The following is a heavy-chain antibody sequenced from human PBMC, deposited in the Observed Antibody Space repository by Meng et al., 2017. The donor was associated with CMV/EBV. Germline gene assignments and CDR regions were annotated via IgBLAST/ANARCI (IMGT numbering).Heavy chain of an antibody. V-gene: IGHV3-74*01. D-gene: IGHD3-10*01. Sequence: LSLTCAVSGTNLNTYWMHSVRQVPGKGLVWLSRIYSDGITTRYADSVKGRFTISRDHTKNTLYLQMTGLRADDTAVYYCAREPGRGAFDIWGQGTMVTVSS. J-gene: IGHJ3*02. CDR3: AREPGRGAFDI. CDR1: GTNLNTYW. CDR2: IYSDGITT.